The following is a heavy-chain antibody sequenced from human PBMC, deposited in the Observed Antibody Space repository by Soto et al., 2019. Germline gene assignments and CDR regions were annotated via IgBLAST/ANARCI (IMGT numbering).Heavy chain of an antibody. CDR3: ARGARI. CDR1: RFTFSGYW. CDR2: IKEDGSEK. J-gene: IGHJ3*02. Sequence: EVQLVESGGDLVQPGGSLRLSCADSRFTFSGYWMYWVRQAPGKGLEWVANIKEDGSEKNYVDSVRGRFTISRDNAKXXXXXXXXXLRXEDTAVYYCARGARIWGQGTMVTVS. V-gene: IGHV3-7*01.